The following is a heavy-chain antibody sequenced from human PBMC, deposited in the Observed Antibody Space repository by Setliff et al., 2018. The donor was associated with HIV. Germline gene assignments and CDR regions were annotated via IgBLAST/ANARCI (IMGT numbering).Heavy chain of an antibody. D-gene: IGHD3-3*01. CDR2: ISAYNGNT. J-gene: IGHJ4*02. Sequence: GASVKVSCKASGYTFTSYGISWVRQAPGQGLEWMGRISAYNGNTNYAQKSQGRVTMTKDTFTNTAFMELRSLTSDDTAVYYCARDRDDLGLDFWGQGTLVTVSS. CDR3: ARDRDDLGLDF. CDR1: GYTFTSYG. V-gene: IGHV1-18*01.